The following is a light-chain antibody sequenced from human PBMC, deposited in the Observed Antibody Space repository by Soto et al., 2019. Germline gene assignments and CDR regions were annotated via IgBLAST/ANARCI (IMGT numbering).Light chain of an antibody. CDR2: EVS. Sequence: QSALTQPASVSGSPGQSITISCTGTSSDIGVYNYVSWYQQHPGKAPKLMIYEVSNRPSGVSNRFSGSTSGNTASLTISGLQAEDEADYYCSSYTTSSTLNVVFGGGTKLTVL. J-gene: IGLJ2*01. CDR3: SSYTTSSTLNVV. V-gene: IGLV2-14*01. CDR1: SSDIGVYNY.